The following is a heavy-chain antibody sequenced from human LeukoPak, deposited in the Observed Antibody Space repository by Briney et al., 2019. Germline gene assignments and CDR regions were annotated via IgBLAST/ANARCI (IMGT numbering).Heavy chain of an antibody. Sequence: SETLSLTCALYGGSFHGYYWSWIRQPPGKGLEWIGEVNHSGSTYYNPSLKSRVTISVDTSKNQFSLKLSSVTAADTAVYYCARLDNWFDPWGQGTLVTVSS. CDR1: GGSFHGYY. CDR2: VNHSGST. J-gene: IGHJ5*02. CDR3: ARLDNWFDP. V-gene: IGHV4-34*01.